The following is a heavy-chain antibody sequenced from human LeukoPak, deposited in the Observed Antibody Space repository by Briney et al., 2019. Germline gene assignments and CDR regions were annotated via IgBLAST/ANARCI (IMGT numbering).Heavy chain of an antibody. V-gene: IGHV4-34*01. CDR1: GGSFSGYY. D-gene: IGHD6-19*01. CDR2: INHSGST. J-gene: IGHJ4*02. Sequence: ASETLSLTCAVYGGSFSGYYWSWIRQPPGKGLEWIGEINHSGSTNYNPSLKSRVTISVDTSKNQFSLKLSSVTAADTAVYYCARGRREFWYSSGWYVDYWGQGTLVTVSS. CDR3: ARGRREFWYSSGWYVDY.